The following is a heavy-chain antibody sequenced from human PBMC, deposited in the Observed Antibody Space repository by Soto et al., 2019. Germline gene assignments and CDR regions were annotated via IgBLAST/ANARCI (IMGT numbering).Heavy chain of an antibody. J-gene: IGHJ5*02. CDR2: MNSDGSST. CDR3: ARDPRRGYSGWGNWFDP. Sequence: EVQLVESGGGLVQPGGSLRLSCAASGFTFSSYWMHWVRQAPGKWLVWVSRMNSDGSSTSYADSVKGRFTISRDNAKNTLYLQMHRLRAEDTAVYYCARDPRRGYSGWGNWFDPWGQGTLVTVSS. D-gene: IGHD5-12*01. CDR1: GFTFSSYW. V-gene: IGHV3-74*01.